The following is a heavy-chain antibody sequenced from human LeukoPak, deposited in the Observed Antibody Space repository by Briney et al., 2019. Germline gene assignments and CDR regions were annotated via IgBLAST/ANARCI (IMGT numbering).Heavy chain of an antibody. Sequence: PGGSLRLSCAASGFIFSNYWMSWVRQAPGKGLEWVANIKQDESEKYYVDSVKGRFTISRDNAKNSLYLQMNSLRAEDTAVYYCAKDISVAGTPQPDYWGQGTLVTVSS. CDR2: IKQDESEK. CDR1: GFIFSNYW. D-gene: IGHD6-19*01. CDR3: AKDISVAGTPQPDY. J-gene: IGHJ4*02. V-gene: IGHV3-7*01.